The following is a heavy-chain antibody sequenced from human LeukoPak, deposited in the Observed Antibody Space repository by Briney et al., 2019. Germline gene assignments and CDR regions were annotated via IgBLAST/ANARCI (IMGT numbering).Heavy chain of an antibody. CDR3: ARVRSSGWSYFDY. CDR1: VFTFSNYW. D-gene: IGHD6-19*01. V-gene: IGHV3-74*01. CDR2: INSDGSST. J-gene: IGHJ4*02. Sequence: GGSLRLSCAASVFTFSNYWMHWVRQAPGKGLVWVSRINSDGSSTSYADSVKGRFTISRDHAKNTLYLQMNSLRAEDTAVYYCARVRSSGWSYFDYWGQGTLVTVSS.